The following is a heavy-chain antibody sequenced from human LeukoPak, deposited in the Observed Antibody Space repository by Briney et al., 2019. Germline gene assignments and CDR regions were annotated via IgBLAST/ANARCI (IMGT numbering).Heavy chain of an antibody. V-gene: IGHV3-23*01. CDR2: ISGSGGST. D-gene: IGHD6-13*01. CDR1: GFIFTTSA. J-gene: IGHJ4*02. Sequence: GGSLRLSCEASGFIFTTSAISWVRQAPGKGLEWVSAISGSGGSTYYADSVKGRFTISRDNSKNTLYLQMNSLRAEDTAVYYCAKEGKYSSSWFDYWGQGTLVTVSS. CDR3: AKEGKYSSSWFDY.